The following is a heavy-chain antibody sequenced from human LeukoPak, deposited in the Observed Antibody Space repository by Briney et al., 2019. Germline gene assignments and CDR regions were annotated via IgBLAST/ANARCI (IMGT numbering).Heavy chain of an antibody. Sequence: RASVKVSCKASGYTFTSYYVRWVRQAPGQGLEWMGWMNPNSGNTGYAQKFQGRVTMTRNTSISTAYMELSSLRSEDTAVYYCARGTDYGDYWYYYYYMDVWGKGTTVTISS. CDR2: MNPNSGNT. J-gene: IGHJ6*03. CDR3: ARGTDYGDYWYYYYYMDV. V-gene: IGHV1-8*02. CDR1: GYTFTSYY. D-gene: IGHD4-17*01.